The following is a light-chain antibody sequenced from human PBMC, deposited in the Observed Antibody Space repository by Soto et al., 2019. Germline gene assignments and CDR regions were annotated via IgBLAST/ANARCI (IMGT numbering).Light chain of an antibody. Sequence: QSALIQPASVSGSPGQSITISCTGTSSDVGGYNYVSWYQQHPGKAPKLMIYEVSNRPSGVSNRFSGSKSGNTASLTISGLQAEDEADYYCSSYTSISPYVFGTVTKLTVL. CDR3: SSYTSISPYV. CDR1: SSDVGGYNY. V-gene: IGLV2-14*01. CDR2: EVS. J-gene: IGLJ1*01.